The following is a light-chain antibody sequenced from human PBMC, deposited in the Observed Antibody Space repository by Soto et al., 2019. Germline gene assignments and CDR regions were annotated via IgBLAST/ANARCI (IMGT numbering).Light chain of an antibody. CDR1: TGTVTSGHF. CDR2: DTR. Sequence: QSAVTQEPSLTVSPGGTVTLTCGSSTGTVTSGHFPYWFQQKPGQAPRALIFDTRNKHSWTPARFSGSLLGGKAALTLSGAEPEDEATYYCLLYYDVIRVFGGGTKLTVL. J-gene: IGLJ2*01. V-gene: IGLV7-46*01. CDR3: LLYYDVIRV.